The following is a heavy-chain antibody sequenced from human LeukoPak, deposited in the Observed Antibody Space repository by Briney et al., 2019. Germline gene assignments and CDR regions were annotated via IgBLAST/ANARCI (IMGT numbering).Heavy chain of an antibody. CDR1: GGSISSYY. CDR2: IYTSGST. Sequence: SETLSLTCTVSGGSISSYYWSWIRQPAGKGLEWIGRIYTSGSTKYNPSLRRRVTMSVDTSKNQYSLKLSSVTAADTAVYYCARDRETYYYDSSGHTVGDYFDYWGQGTLVTVSS. J-gene: IGHJ4*02. D-gene: IGHD3-22*01. V-gene: IGHV4-4*07. CDR3: ARDRETYYYDSSGHTVGDYFDY.